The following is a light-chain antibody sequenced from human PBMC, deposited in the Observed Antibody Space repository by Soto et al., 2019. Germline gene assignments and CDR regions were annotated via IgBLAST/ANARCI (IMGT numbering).Light chain of an antibody. CDR1: QSVSSY. CDR3: QHRSNWPPWT. CDR2: DAS. V-gene: IGKV3-11*01. J-gene: IGKJ1*01. Sequence: EIVLTQSPATLSLSPGERATLSCRASQSVSSYLAWYQQKPGQAPRLLIYDASNRATGIPARFSGSGSGTDFTLTISSLEPEDFAVYYCQHRSNWPPWTFGPGTKVDIK.